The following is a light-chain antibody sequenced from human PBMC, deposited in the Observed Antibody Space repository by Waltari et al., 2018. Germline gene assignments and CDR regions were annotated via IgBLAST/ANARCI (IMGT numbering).Light chain of an antibody. J-gene: IGLJ2*01. Sequence: QSALTQPASVSGSPGQSITISCTGTSSDVGGYNYVSWYQQHPGKAPKLMIYEVSNRPSGVSNRFSGSKSGNTASLTISGLQAEDEADYYCSSYTSSSTWCVFGGGTKLTVL. CDR2: EVS. V-gene: IGLV2-14*01. CDR3: SSYTSSSTWCV. CDR1: SSDVGGYNY.